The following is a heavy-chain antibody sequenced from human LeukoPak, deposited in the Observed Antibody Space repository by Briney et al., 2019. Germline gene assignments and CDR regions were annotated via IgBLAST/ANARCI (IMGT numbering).Heavy chain of an antibody. V-gene: IGHV3-33*01. D-gene: IGHD3-3*01. CDR2: IWYDGSNK. Sequence: TGGSLRLSCAASGFTFSSYGMHWVRQAPGKGLEWVAVIWYDGSNKYYADSVKGRFTISRDNSKNTLYLQMNSLRAEDTAVYYCARVNEDYDFWSGYYNWFDPWGQGTLVTVSS. J-gene: IGHJ5*02. CDR1: GFTFSSYG. CDR3: ARVNEDYDFWSGYYNWFDP.